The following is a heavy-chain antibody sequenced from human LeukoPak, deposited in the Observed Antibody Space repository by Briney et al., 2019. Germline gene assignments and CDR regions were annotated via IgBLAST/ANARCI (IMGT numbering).Heavy chain of an antibody. V-gene: IGHV3-53*01. J-gene: IGHJ6*03. CDR1: GFTVSSNY. Sequence: PGRSLRLSCAASGFTVSSNYMSWVRQAPGKGLEWVSVIYSGGSTYYADSVKGRFTISRDNSKITLYLQMNSLRAEDTAVYYCSYSSSSVGYMDVWGKGTTVTVSS. CDR2: IYSGGST. CDR3: SYSSSSVGYMDV. D-gene: IGHD6-6*01.